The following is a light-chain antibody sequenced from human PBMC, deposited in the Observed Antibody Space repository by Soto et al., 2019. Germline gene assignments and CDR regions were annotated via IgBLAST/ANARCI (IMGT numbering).Light chain of an antibody. CDR3: QQTYSPPFT. Sequence: DIQMTQSQWSLSASVGDRVTITCRASHTFSSFLNWYQQKRGKPPTLLIYGAFNLRSGVPSRFAGSGGGAEFRLTISSLQPGDFATYYCQQTYSPPFTFGQGTSLELK. CDR1: HTFSSF. V-gene: IGKV1-39*01. CDR2: GAF. J-gene: IGKJ2*01.